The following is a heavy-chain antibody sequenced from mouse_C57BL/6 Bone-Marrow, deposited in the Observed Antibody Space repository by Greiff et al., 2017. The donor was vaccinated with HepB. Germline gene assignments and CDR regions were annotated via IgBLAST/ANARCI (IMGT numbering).Heavy chain of an antibody. D-gene: IGHD1-1*01. V-gene: IGHV6-3*01. CDR1: GFTFSNYW. CDR2: IRLKSDNYAT. Sequence: EVQVVESGGGLVQPGGSMKLSCVASGFTFSNYWMNWVRQSPEKGLEWVAQIRLKSDNYATHYAESVKGRFTISRDDSKSSVYLQMNNLRAEDTGIYYCTGRRVAGGYYYAMDYWGQGTSVTVSS. CDR3: TGRRVAGGYYYAMDY. J-gene: IGHJ4*01.